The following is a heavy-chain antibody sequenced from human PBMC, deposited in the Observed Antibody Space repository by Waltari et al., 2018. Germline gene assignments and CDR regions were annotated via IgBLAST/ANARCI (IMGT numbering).Heavy chain of an antibody. CDR1: GGTFSSYA. V-gene: IGHV1-69*08. CDR2: IIPIFGTA. CDR3: ASRSGFSSSWARALFYYFDY. Sequence: QVQLVQSGAEVKKPGSSVKVSCKASGGTFSSYAISWVRQAPGQGLEWMGRIIPIFGTANYAQKFQGRVTIPADKSTSTAYMELSSLRSEDTAVYYCASRSGFSSSWARALFYYFDYWGQGTLVTVSS. D-gene: IGHD6-13*01. J-gene: IGHJ4*02.